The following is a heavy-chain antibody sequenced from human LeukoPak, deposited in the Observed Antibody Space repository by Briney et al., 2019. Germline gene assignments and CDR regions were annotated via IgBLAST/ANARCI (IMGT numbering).Heavy chain of an antibody. CDR1: GGSISSSSYY. J-gene: IGHJ5*02. CDR3: ARGWVPSRAIPRPFRFDP. Sequence: SETLSLTCTVSGGSISSSSYYWGWIRQPPGKGLEWIGSIYYSGCTYYNPSLKSRVTISVDTSKNQFSLKLSSVTAADTAVYYCARGWVPSRAIPRPFRFDPWGQGTLVTVSS. V-gene: IGHV4-39*01. D-gene: IGHD6-13*01. CDR2: IYYSGCT.